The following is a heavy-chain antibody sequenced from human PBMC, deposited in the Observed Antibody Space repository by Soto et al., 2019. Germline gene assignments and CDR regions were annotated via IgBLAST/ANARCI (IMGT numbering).Heavy chain of an antibody. CDR3: AKDRTGVSPTGRTFAS. CDR1: GFTFSSYA. D-gene: IGHD6-13*01. CDR2: VAGSGSST. V-gene: IGHV3-23*01. Sequence: EVQLSESGGGLVQPGGSLRLSCAASGFTFSSYAMSWVRQAPGKGLEWVSAVAGSGSSTYYGDSVKGRFTISRDNSKSMLYLQMNSLRAEDTAIYFCAKDRTGVSPTGRTFASWGQVTLVTVSS. J-gene: IGHJ4*02.